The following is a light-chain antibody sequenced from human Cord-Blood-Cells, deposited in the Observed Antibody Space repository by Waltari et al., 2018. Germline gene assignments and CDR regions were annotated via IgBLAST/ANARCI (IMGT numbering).Light chain of an antibody. V-gene: IGKV4-1*01. CDR3: QQYYSTPRT. CDR2: WAS. Sequence: SPDSLAVSLGERATINCKSSQSVLYSSNNKNYLAWYQQKPGQPPKLLIYWASTRESGVPDRFSGSGSGTDFTLTISSLQAEDVAVYYCQQYYSTPRTFGPGTKVDIK. J-gene: IGKJ3*01. CDR1: QSVLYSSNNKNY.